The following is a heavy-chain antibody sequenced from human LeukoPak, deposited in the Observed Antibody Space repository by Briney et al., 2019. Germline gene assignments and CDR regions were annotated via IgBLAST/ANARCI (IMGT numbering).Heavy chain of an antibody. CDR3: ARGGDQWLPD. CDR1: GGSFSGYY. CDR2: INHSGST. D-gene: IGHD6-19*01. Sequence: SETLSLTCAVYGGSFSGYYLSWVRQPPGKGLEWIGEINHSGSTNYNPSLKSRVTMSVDTSKNQFSLKLSSVTAADTAVYYCARGGDQWLPDWGQGTLVTVSS. V-gene: IGHV4-34*01. J-gene: IGHJ4*02.